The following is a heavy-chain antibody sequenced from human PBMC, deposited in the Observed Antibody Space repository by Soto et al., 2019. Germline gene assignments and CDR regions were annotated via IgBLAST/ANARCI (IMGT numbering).Heavy chain of an antibody. CDR2: IIPIFGTA. CDR1: GGTFSSYA. V-gene: IGHV1-69*06. D-gene: IGHD3-10*01. Sequence: GASVKVSCKASGGTFSSYAISWVRQAPGQGLEWMGGIIPIFGTANYAQKFQGRVTITADKSTSTAYMELSSLRSEYTAVYYCARDAAVRGVAYFDYWGQGTLVTVSS. CDR3: ARDAAVRGVAYFDY. J-gene: IGHJ4*02.